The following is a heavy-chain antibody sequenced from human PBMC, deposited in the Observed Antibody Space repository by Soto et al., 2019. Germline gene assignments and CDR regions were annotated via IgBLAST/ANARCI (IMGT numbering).Heavy chain of an antibody. CDR3: AKAYSSIWSHWCFDL. CDR1: GFTFSSYA. V-gene: IGHV3-23*01. D-gene: IGHD6-13*01. Sequence: HPGGSLRLSCAASGFTFSSYAMNWVRQAPGKGLEWVSLIGGDGGSTYYADSVRGRFTISRDNSKDTLYLQMNSLRAEDTAIYYCAKAYSSIWSHWCFDLWGLGTLVTVSS. CDR2: IGGDGGST. J-gene: IGHJ2*01.